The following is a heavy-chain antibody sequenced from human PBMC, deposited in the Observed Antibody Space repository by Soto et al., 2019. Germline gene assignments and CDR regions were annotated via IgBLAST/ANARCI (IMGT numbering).Heavy chain of an antibody. Sequence: PGGSLRLSCAASGFTFSSYATSWVRQAPGKGLEWVSAISGSGGSTYYADSVKGRFTISRDNSKNTLYLQMNSLRAEDTAVYYCAKDGSSWYVPPWDFDYWGQGTLVTVSS. CDR1: GFTFSSYA. D-gene: IGHD6-13*01. V-gene: IGHV3-23*01. CDR3: AKDGSSWYVPPWDFDY. CDR2: ISGSGGST. J-gene: IGHJ4*02.